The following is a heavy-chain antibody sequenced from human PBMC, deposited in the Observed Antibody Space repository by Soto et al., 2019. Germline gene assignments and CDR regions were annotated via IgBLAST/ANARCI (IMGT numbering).Heavy chain of an antibody. D-gene: IGHD3-10*01. J-gene: IGHJ6*03. CDR3: ARDTPMARGPRGTNYYYYYMDV. Sequence: SETLSLTCTVSGGSISSYYWSWIRQPPGKGLEWIGYIYYSGSTNYNPSLKSRVTISVDTSKNQFSLKLSSVTAADTAVYYCARDTPMARGPRGTNYYYYYMDVWGKGTTVTVSS. CDR1: GGSISSYY. CDR2: IYYSGST. V-gene: IGHV4-59*01.